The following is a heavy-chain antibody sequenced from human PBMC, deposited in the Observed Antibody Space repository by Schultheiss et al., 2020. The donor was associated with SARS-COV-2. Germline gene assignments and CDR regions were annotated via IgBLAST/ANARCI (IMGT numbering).Heavy chain of an antibody. V-gene: IGHV4-4*08. J-gene: IGHJ6*02. D-gene: IGHD2/OR15-2a*01. Sequence: SETLSLTCTVSGGSISNYYWSWIRQPPGKGLEWIGRIYTSGSTNYNPSLKSRVTISVDTSKNQFSLKLSSVTAADTAVYYCARGEGNYYYGMDVWGQGTTVTVSS. CDR2: IYTSGST. CDR3: ARGEGNYYYGMDV. CDR1: GGSISNYY.